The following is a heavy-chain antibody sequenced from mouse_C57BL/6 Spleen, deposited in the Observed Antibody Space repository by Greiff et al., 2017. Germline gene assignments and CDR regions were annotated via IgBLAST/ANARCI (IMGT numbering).Heavy chain of an antibody. D-gene: IGHD3-3*01. CDR2: IDPNSGGT. CDR1: GYTFTSYW. J-gene: IGHJ4*01. V-gene: IGHV1-72*01. CDR3: ARWDKPGNYAMDY. Sequence: QVQLKQPGAELVKPGASVKLSCKASGYTFTSYWMHWVKQRPGRGLEWIGRIDPNSGGTKYNEKFKSKATLTVDKPSSTAYMQLSSLTSEDSAVYYCARWDKPGNYAMDYWGQGTSVTVSA.